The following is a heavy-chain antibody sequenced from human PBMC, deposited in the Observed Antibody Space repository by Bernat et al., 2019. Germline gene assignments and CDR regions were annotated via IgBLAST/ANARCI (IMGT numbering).Heavy chain of an antibody. CDR1: GGSFSGYY. J-gene: IGHJ4*02. CDR3: ARGPYCSSTSCVDY. D-gene: IGHD2-2*01. Sequence: QVQLQQWGAGLLKPSETLSLTCAVYGGSFSGYYWSWIRQPPGKGLEWIGEINHSGSTNYNPSLTSRVTISVDTSKNQFSLKRSSVTAADTAVYYCARGPYCSSTSCVDYWGQGTLVTVSS. V-gene: IGHV4-34*01. CDR2: INHSGST.